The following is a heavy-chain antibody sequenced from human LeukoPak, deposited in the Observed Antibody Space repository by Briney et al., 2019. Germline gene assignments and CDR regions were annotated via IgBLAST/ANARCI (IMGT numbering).Heavy chain of an antibody. CDR1: GYTLTNYY. V-gene: IGHV1-18*04. Sequence: ASVKVSCKASGYTLTNYYIHWVRQAPGQGLEWMGWISAYNGNTNYAQKLQGRVTMTTDTSTSTAYMELRSLRSDDTAVYYCARDRYCSSTSCYPQFDYWGQGTLVTVSS. CDR2: ISAYNGNT. CDR3: ARDRYCSSTSCYPQFDY. D-gene: IGHD2-2*01. J-gene: IGHJ4*02.